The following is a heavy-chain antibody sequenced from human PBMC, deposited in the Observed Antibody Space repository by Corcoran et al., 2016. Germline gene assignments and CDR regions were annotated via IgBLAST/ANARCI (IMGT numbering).Heavy chain of an antibody. D-gene: IGHD1-26*01. J-gene: IGHJ4*02. Sequence: QLQLQESGPGLVKPSETLSLTCTVSGGSISSSSDYWGWIRQPPGKGLEWIGSNYYSGGTYYNPSLKSRVTRSVDTSKNQLDLKLSSVNAADTAVYYCARDEILLQRIFDYWGQGTLVTVSS. CDR2: NYYSGGT. CDR3: ARDEILLQRIFDY. CDR1: GGSISSSSDY. V-gene: IGHV4-39*07.